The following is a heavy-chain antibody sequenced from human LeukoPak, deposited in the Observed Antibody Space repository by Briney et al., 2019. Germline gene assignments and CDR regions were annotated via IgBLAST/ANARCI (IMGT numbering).Heavy chain of an antibody. CDR3: ARVLGKFPPPHYYYYYMDV. CDR2: IIPIFGTA. CDR1: GGTFSSYA. V-gene: IGHV1-69*13. D-gene: IGHD3-16*01. J-gene: IGHJ6*03. Sequence: SVKVSCKASGGTFSSYAISWVRQAPGQGLEWMGGIIPIFGTANYAQKFQGRVTITADESTSTAYMELSSLRSEDTAVYYCARVLGKFPPPHYYYYYMDVWGKGTTVTVSS.